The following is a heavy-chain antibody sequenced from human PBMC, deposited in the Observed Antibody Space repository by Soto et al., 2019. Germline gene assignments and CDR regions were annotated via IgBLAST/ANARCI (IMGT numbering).Heavy chain of an antibody. V-gene: IGHV3-23*01. CDR3: ARRAFGSSRSFDI. CDR2: ISDSGGLT. CDR1: GFAFSSHP. Sequence: PGGSLRLSGSASGFAFSSHPMNWVRQAPERGLEWVSGISDSGGLTYNADSVKGRFTISRDNSKNTLYLQMNSLRAEDTALYYCARRAFGSSRSFDIWGQGTMVTVSS. J-gene: IGHJ3*02. D-gene: IGHD6-6*01.